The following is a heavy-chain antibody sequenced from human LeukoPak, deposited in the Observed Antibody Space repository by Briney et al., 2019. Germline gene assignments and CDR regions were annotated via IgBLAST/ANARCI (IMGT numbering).Heavy chain of an antibody. D-gene: IGHD3-10*01. CDR2: ISSSSSYI. CDR3: ARGDGATPPDAFDI. CDR1: GFSFSSYS. J-gene: IGHJ3*02. V-gene: IGHV3-21*01. Sequence: GGSLRLSCAASGFSFSSYSMNWVRQAPGKGLQWVSSISSSSSYIYYPDSVKGRFTISGDDAKNSLYLQMNSLRGEDTAVYYCARGDGATPPDAFDIWGQGTMVTVSS.